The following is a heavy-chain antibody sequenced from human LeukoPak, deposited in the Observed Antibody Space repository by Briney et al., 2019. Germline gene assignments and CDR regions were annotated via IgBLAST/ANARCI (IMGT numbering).Heavy chain of an antibody. D-gene: IGHD3-22*01. J-gene: IGHJ4*02. CDR1: GFTFSDYY. CDR3: AKDLGPYYYDSMDY. CDR2: ISSSGSTI. Sequence: KPGGSLRLSCAASGFTFSDYYMSWIRQAPRKGLEWVSYISSSGSTIYYADSVKGRFTISRDNSKNTLYLQMNSLRAEDTAVYYCAKDLGPYYYDSMDYWGQGTLVTVSS. V-gene: IGHV3-11*04.